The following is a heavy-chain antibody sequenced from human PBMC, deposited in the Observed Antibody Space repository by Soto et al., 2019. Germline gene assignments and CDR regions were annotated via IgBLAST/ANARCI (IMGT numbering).Heavy chain of an antibody. V-gene: IGHV4-59*01. CDR1: GGSISSYY. Sequence: ETLSLTCTVSGGSISSYYWSWIRQPPGKGLEWIGYIYYSGSTNYNPSLKSRVTISVDTSKNQFSLKLSSVTAADTAVYYCARDRYGSSSPGYYYYYYMDVWGKGTTVTVSS. CDR3: ARDRYGSSSPGYYYYYYMDV. D-gene: IGHD6-13*01. CDR2: IYYSGST. J-gene: IGHJ6*03.